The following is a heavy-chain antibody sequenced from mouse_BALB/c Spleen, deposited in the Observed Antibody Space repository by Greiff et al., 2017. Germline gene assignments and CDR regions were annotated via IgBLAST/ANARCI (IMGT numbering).Heavy chain of an antibody. D-gene: IGHD2-14*01. CDR3: AREVYYAMDY. J-gene: IGHJ4*01. CDR2: ISTYYGDA. V-gene: IGHV1S137*01. CDR1: GYTFTDYA. Sequence: QVQLQQSGAELVRPGVSVKISCKGSGYTFTDYAMHWVKQSHAKSLEWIGVISTYYGDASYNQKFKGKATMTVDKSSSTAYMELARLTSEDSAIYYSAREVYYAMDYWGQGTSVTVSS.